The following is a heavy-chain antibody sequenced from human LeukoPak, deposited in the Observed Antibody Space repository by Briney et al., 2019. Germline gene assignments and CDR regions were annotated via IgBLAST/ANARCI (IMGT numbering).Heavy chain of an antibody. D-gene: IGHD6-13*01. CDR2: MNPNSGNT. J-gene: IGHJ1*01. CDR1: GYTFTSYD. Sequence: GASVKVSCKASGYTFTSYDINWVRQATGQGLEWMGWMNPNSGNTGYAQKFQGRVTMTRNTSISTAYMELSSLRSEDTAVYYCARVYSSSWYEYFQHWGQGTLVTVSP. V-gene: IGHV1-8*01. CDR3: ARVYSSSWYEYFQH.